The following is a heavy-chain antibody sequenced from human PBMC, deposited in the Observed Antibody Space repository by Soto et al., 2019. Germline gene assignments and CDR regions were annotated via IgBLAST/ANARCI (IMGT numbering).Heavy chain of an antibody. CDR1: GGTFSSYT. Sequence: ASVKVSCKASGGTFSSYTISWVRQAPGQGLEWMGRIIPILGIANYAQRFQSRVTITADKSTSTAYMELSSLRSEDTAVYYCARDENTMVRGVRNNWGQGTLVTVSS. CDR3: ARDENTMVRGVRNN. V-gene: IGHV1-69*04. J-gene: IGHJ4*02. CDR2: IIPILGIA. D-gene: IGHD3-10*01.